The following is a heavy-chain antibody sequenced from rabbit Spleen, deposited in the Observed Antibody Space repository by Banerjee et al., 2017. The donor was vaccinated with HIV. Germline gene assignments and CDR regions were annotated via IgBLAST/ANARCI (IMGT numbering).Heavy chain of an antibody. CDR3: VRDRHSSGWGVPLYYFNL. CDR1: GFSFSDKA. V-gene: IGHV1S47*01. CDR2: IDPVFGIA. J-gene: IGHJ4*01. Sequence: QEQLVESGGGLVQPQGSLKLSCTASGFSFSDKAVMCWVRQAPGKGLEWIGYIDPVFGIAYYANWVNGRFSISRENAQNTVFLQMTSLTAADTATYFCVRDRHSSGWGVPLYYFNLWGQGTLVTVS. D-gene: IGHD4-1*01.